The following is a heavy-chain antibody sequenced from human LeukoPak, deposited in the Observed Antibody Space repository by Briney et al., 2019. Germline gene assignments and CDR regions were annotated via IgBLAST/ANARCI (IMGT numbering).Heavy chain of an antibody. Sequence: SETLSLTCTVSGGSISSSSYYWGWIRQPPGKGLEWIGSIYYSGSTYYNPSLKSRVTISVDTSKNQFSLKLSSVTAADTAVYYCARGVVGVPAASGGFDPWGQGTLVTVSS. CDR3: ARGVVGVPAASGGFDP. CDR2: IYYSGST. V-gene: IGHV4-39*01. CDR1: GGSISSSSYY. J-gene: IGHJ5*02. D-gene: IGHD2-2*01.